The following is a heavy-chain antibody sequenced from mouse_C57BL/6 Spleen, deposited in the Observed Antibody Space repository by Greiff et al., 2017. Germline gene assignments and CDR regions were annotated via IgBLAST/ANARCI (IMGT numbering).Heavy chain of an antibody. CDR2: INYDGSST. CDR1: GFTFSDYY. V-gene: IGHV5-16*01. CDR3: AREVGTGTFDY. D-gene: IGHD4-1*01. Sequence: EVQLQESEGGLVQPGSSMKLSCTASGFTFSDYYMAWVRQVPEKGLEWVANINYDGSSTYYLDSLKSRFIISRDNAKNILYLQMSSLKSEDTATYYCAREVGTGTFDYWGQGTTLTVSS. J-gene: IGHJ2*01.